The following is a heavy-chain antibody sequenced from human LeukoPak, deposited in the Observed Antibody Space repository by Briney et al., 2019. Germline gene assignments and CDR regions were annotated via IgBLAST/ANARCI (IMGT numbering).Heavy chain of an antibody. CDR2: ISSSSSYI. D-gene: IGHD2-2*01. CDR3: ARPPRYCSSTSCYAGAGDDAFDI. J-gene: IGHJ3*02. CDR1: GFTFSSYS. Sequence: GGSLRLSCAASGFTFSSYSMNWVRQAPGKGLEWVSSISSSSSYIYYADSVKGRFTISRDNAKNSLYLQMNSLGAEDTAVYYCARPPRYCSSTSCYAGAGDDAFDIWGQGTMVTVSS. V-gene: IGHV3-21*01.